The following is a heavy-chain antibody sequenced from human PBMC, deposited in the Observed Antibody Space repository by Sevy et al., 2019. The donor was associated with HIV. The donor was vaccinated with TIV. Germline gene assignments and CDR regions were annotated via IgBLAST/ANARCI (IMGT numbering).Heavy chain of an antibody. CDR3: AKDHNLWSEGGFLHH. CDR1: GFTFSSYA. J-gene: IGHJ1*01. D-gene: IGHD3-10*01. Sequence: GGSLRLSCAASGFTFSSYAIHWVRQTPGEGLEWVAVISYDGNNKYYADSVKGRFTVSRDNSRNTLYAQMNSLRAEDTAVYYCAKDHNLWSEGGFLHHWGQGTLVTVSS. V-gene: IGHV3-30*18. CDR2: ISYDGNNK.